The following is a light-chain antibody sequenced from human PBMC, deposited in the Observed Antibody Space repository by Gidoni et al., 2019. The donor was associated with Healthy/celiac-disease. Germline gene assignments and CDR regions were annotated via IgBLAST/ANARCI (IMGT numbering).Light chain of an antibody. Sequence: DIQLTQSPSTLSASVGDSVPLTCRASKSISSWLAWYQQKTGKDPKLLIYKASSVESGVPSRYSGSGSGTEFTLTISSLQPDDFATYYCQQYNSYSGRTFGGGTKVEIK. CDR1: KSISSW. V-gene: IGKV1-5*03. J-gene: IGKJ4*01. CDR2: KAS. CDR3: QQYNSYSGRT.